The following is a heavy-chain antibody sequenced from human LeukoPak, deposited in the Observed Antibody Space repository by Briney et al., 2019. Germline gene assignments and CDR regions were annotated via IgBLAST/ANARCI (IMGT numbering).Heavy chain of an antibody. CDR3: AREYCSSTSCHFYYYGMDV. CDR1: GFTFSSYG. V-gene: IGHV3-30*03. J-gene: IGHJ6*02. CDR2: ISYDGSNK. D-gene: IGHD2-2*01. Sequence: GRSLRLSCAASGFTFSSYGMHWVRQAPGKGLEWVAVISYDGSNKYYADSAKGRFTISRDNSKNTLYLQMNSLRAEDTAVYYCAREYCSSTSCHFYYYGMDVWGQGTTVTVSS.